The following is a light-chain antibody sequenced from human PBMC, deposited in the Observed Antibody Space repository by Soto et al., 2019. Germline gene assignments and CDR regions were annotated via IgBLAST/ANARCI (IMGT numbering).Light chain of an antibody. Sequence: LTQSPGTLSLSPGDRATLSCRVSKSVTDASVAWYQQKPGQSPRLLIYGASNRATGIPDRFSGSGSGTDFTLTINRLEPEDFAMYYCQQYCRTFGQGTKVE. V-gene: IGKV3-20*01. J-gene: IGKJ1*01. CDR1: KSVTDAS. CDR3: QQYCRT. CDR2: GAS.